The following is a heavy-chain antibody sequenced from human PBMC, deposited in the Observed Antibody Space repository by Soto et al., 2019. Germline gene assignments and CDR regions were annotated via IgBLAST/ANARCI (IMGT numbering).Heavy chain of an antibody. J-gene: IGHJ5*02. D-gene: IGHD2-2*01. Sequence: QVQLVQSGAEVKKPGASVKVSCKASGYPFTSHDINWMRQATGQGLEWMGWMNPNSGHTNYAQKFQPRXXLTRDTSISTAYRELTSLRSEDTALYYCASDLSTTWGQGTLVTVSS. CDR3: ASDLSTT. CDR2: MNPNSGHT. V-gene: IGHV1-8*01. CDR1: GYPFTSHD.